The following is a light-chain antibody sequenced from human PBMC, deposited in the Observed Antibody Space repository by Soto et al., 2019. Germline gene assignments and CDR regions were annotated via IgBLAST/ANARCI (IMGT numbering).Light chain of an antibody. V-gene: IGKV1-27*01. CDR3: QNYNGPPRT. Sequence: DIQMTQSPSSLSASVGDRVTITWRASQDISDYLAWYQQKPGQVPKLLISAASTLQSGVPSRFRGSASGTDFTLTITGLQPDDFATYYCQNYNGPPRTFGQGTKVDIK. J-gene: IGKJ1*01. CDR2: AAS. CDR1: QDISDY.